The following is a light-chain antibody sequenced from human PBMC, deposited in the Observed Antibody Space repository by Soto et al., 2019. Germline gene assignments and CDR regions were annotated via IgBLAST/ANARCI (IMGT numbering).Light chain of an antibody. CDR3: QQSYSTPS. CDR2: AAS. Sequence: DIQMTQSPSSLSASVGDRVTITCRASQNIESYLNWYQQKPGKAPMILIYAASNLQSGVPSRFSGSGAGTDFTLTINSLRPEDFATYFCQQSYSTPSFGPGTKLDSK. J-gene: IGKJ3*01. CDR1: QNIESY. V-gene: IGKV1-39*01.